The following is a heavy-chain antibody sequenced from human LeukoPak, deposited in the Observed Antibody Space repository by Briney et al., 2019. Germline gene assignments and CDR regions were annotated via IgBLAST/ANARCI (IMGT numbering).Heavy chain of an antibody. J-gene: IGHJ4*02. CDR2: ISSSSSYI. Sequence: PGGSLRLSCAASGFTFSSYAMSWVRQAPGKGLEWVSSISSSSSYIYYADSVKGRFTISRDNAKNSLYLQMNSLRAEDTAVYYCARKGITYSSGWYGYDYWGQGTLVTVSS. V-gene: IGHV3-21*01. CDR1: GFTFSSYA. D-gene: IGHD6-19*01. CDR3: ARKGITYSSGWYGYDY.